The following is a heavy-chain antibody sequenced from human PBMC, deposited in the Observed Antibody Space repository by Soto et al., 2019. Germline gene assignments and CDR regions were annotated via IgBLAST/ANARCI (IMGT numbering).Heavy chain of an antibody. CDR3: ARDNMATFDYHYYGMDV. Sequence: QVQLQESGPGLAKPSETLSLTCSVSGGSVSGGSYQWTWIRQAPGKGLEWIGYVHFSGGTNYNPSLESRVTISIATSSDQFSLKLTSLTAADTAVYFCARDNMATFDYHYYGMDVWGQGTTVTVSS. CDR1: GGSVSGGSYQ. V-gene: IGHV4-61*01. CDR2: VHFSGGT. D-gene: IGHD5-12*01. J-gene: IGHJ6*02.